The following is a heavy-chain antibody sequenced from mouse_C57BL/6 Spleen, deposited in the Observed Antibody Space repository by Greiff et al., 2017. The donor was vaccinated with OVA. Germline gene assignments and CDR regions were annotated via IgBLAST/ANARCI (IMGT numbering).Heavy chain of an antibody. D-gene: IGHD1-1*01. J-gene: IGHJ1*03. CDR1: GFTFTDYY. CDR2: IRNKANGYTT. V-gene: IGHV7-3*01. CDR3: ARYNTTVVATNFDV. Sequence: EVKVEESGGGLVQPGGSLSLSCAASGFTFTDYYMSWVRQPPGKALEWLGFIRNKANGYTTEYSATVKGRFTISRDNSQSIIYLQMNALRAEDSATYYCARYNTTVVATNFDVWGTGTTVTVSS.